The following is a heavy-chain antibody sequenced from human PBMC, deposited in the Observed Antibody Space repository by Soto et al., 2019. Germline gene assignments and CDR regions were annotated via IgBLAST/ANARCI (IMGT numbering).Heavy chain of an antibody. J-gene: IGHJ6*04. CDR3: PSPVLGPVPVADSIVDYYYIVEA. CDR1: GGSISNFY. D-gene: IGHD3-22*01. V-gene: IGHV4-59*08. CDR2: VYYTGST. Sequence: LSETLSLTCTVSGGSISNFYWSWIRQRPGKGLEWIGYVYYTGSTSYNPPLKRRVTFSADSSRGQFSLRLNSVTAADTAVYYCPSPVLGPVPVADSIVDYYYIVEAGGKGTAVALSS.